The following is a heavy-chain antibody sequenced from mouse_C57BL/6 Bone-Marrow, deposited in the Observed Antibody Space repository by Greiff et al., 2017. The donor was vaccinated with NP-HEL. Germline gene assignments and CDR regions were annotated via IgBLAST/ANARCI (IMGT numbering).Heavy chain of an antibody. D-gene: IGHD1-1*01. V-gene: IGHV1-85*01. CDR3: ARRGDYGSSSYYFDY. CDR2: IYPRDGST. J-gene: IGHJ2*01. Sequence: VKLQESGPELVKPGASVKLSCKASGYTFTSYDINWVKQRPGQGLEWIGWIYPRDGSTKYNEKFKGKATLTVDTSSSTAYMELHSLTSEDSAVYFCARRGDYGSSSYYFDYWGQGTTLTVSS. CDR1: GYTFTSYD.